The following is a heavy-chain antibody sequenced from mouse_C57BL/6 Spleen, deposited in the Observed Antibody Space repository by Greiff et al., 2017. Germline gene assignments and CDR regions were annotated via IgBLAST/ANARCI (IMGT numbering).Heavy chain of an antibody. Sequence: VQLQQPGAELVKPGASVKLSCKASGYTFTSYWMHWVKQRPGQGLEWIGMIHPNSGSTNYNEKFKSKATLTVDKSSSTAYMQLSSLTSEDSAVYDCARVELTGTKIFAYWGQGTLVTVSA. CDR3: ARVELTGTKIFAY. J-gene: IGHJ3*01. V-gene: IGHV1-64*01. CDR2: IHPNSGST. CDR1: GYTFTSYW. D-gene: IGHD4-1*01.